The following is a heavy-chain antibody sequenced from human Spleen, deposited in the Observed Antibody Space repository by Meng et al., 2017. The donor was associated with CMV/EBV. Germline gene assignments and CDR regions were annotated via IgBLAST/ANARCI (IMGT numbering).Heavy chain of an antibody. CDR1: GYSISSGYY. V-gene: IGHV4-38-2*02. D-gene: IGHD6-13*01. CDR3: AREGTVGHIGAAVDV. Sequence: SETLSLTCTVSGYSISSGYYWGWIRQPPGKGLEWIGSIYYSGSTYYTPSLKSRVTTSVDTSKNQFSLKLTSVTAADTAVYYCAREGTVGHIGAAVDVWGQGTTVTVSS. CDR2: IYYSGST. J-gene: IGHJ6*02.